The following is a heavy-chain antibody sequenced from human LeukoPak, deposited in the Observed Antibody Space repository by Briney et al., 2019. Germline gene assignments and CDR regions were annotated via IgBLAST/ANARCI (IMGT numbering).Heavy chain of an antibody. V-gene: IGHV3-48*01. J-gene: IGHJ3*02. D-gene: IGHD2-8*02. CDR1: GFTFSSYS. Sequence: PGGSLRLSCEDSGFTFSSYSINWVLQAPGKGLEWFSYISSSSSTIYYADSVKGRFTISRDNAKNSLYLQMNSLRAEDTAVYYCARMVGYGAFGAFDIWGQGTMVTVSS. CDR3: ARMVGYGAFGAFDI. CDR2: ISSSSSTI.